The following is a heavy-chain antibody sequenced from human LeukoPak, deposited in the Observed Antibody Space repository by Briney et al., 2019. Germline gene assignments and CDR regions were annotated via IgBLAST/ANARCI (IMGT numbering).Heavy chain of an antibody. Sequence: GGSLRLSCAASGFTFSSYWMHWVRQAPGKGLVWVSRINSDGSSTSYADSVKGRFTISRDNAKNTLYLQMNSLRAEDTAVYYCARAFHDSSGYYPYDAFGIWGQGTMVTVSS. V-gene: IGHV3-74*01. D-gene: IGHD3-22*01. CDR2: INSDGSST. J-gene: IGHJ3*02. CDR1: GFTFSSYW. CDR3: ARAFHDSSGYYPYDAFGI.